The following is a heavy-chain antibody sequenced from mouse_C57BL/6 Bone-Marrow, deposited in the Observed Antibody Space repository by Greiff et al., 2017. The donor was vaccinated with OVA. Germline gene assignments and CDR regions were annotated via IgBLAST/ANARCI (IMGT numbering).Heavy chain of an antibody. CDR2: INPYNGGT. J-gene: IGHJ2*01. V-gene: IGHV1-19*01. Sequence: EVKLQESGPVLVKPGASVKMSCKASGYTFTDYYMNWVKQSHGKSLEWIGVINPYNGGTSYNQKFKGKATLTVDKSSSTAYMELNSLTSEDSAVYYCAREGLRRGGYDFDYWGQGTTLTVSS. D-gene: IGHD2-4*01. CDR3: AREGLRRGGYDFDY. CDR1: GYTFTDYY.